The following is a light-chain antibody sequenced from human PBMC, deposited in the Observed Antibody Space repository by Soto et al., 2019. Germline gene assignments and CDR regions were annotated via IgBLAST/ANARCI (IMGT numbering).Light chain of an antibody. J-gene: IGLJ2*01. CDR3: AAWNDSLNGVV. CDR1: SSNIGSTT. V-gene: IGLV1-44*01. Sequence: QSVLTQPPSASGTPGQRVTISCSGSSSNIGSTTVNWYQHLPGTAPKLLIYSNNHRPSGVPDRFSGSKYVTSASLAISGLQSEDEADYYCAAWNDSLNGVVFGGGTKLTVL. CDR2: SNN.